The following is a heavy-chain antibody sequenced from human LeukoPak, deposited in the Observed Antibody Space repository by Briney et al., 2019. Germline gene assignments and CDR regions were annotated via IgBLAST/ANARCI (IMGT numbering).Heavy chain of an antibody. CDR2: IYTTGRT. CDR1: GFTVSSNY. V-gene: IGHV3-66*01. CDR3: ARDPPMTTDFALDV. J-gene: IGHJ6*02. Sequence: GGSLRLSCAASGFTVSSNYMSWVRQAPGKGLEWVSFIYTTGRTYYADSVKGRFTISRDASKNTVFLQMNSLRAEDTAVYYCARDPPMTTDFALDVWGQGTTVTVSS. D-gene: IGHD4-11*01.